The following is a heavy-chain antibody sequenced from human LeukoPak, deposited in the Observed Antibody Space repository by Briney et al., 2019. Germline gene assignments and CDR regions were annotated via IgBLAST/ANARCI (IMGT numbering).Heavy chain of an antibody. Sequence: PGGSLRLSCAASGFTFSSYGMHWVRQAPGEGLEWVAVIWYDGSNKYYADSVKGRFTISRDNSKNTLYLQMNSLRAEDTAVYYCAKDLVGIAVAGTDYWGQGTLVTVSS. CDR1: GFTFSSYG. D-gene: IGHD6-19*01. CDR2: IWYDGSNK. CDR3: AKDLVGIAVAGTDY. V-gene: IGHV3-30*02. J-gene: IGHJ4*02.